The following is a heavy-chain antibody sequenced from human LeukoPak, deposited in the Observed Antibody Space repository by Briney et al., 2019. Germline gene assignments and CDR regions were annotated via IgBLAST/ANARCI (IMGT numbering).Heavy chain of an antibody. V-gene: IGHV3-21*01. Sequence: GGSLRLSCVASGFTFSSYGMNWVRQAPGKGLEWVSSISSSGTYIYFADSVKGRFTISRDNAKNSLYLQMNSLRAEDTAVYYCARDSYSSTCGYWGQGTLVTVSS. CDR2: ISSSGTYI. D-gene: IGHD6-13*01. CDR3: ARDSYSSTCGY. J-gene: IGHJ4*02. CDR1: GFTFSSYG.